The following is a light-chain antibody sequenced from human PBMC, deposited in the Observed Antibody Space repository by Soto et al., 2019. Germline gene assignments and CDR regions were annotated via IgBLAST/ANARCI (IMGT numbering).Light chain of an antibody. CDR2: GVS. CDR1: QSVTSNY. CDR3: QQFTDWHLT. Sequence: EVVMTQSPATLSVSPGERATLSCRASQSVTSNYLAWYQQKPGQAPRLLIYGVSSRATGVPDRFSGSGSGTDFTLTISRLEPEDFAVYYCQQFTDWHLTFGQGTKVEVK. V-gene: IGKV3D-20*02. J-gene: IGKJ1*01.